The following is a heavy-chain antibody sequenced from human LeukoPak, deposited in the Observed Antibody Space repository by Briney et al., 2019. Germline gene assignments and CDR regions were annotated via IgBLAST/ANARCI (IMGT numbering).Heavy chain of an antibody. CDR2: ISSSGSTI. D-gene: IGHD2-21*01. CDR3: AGEGYVGEAIDY. Sequence: GGSLRLSCAASGFTFSSYEMNWVRQAPGKGLEWVSYISSSGSTIYYADSVKGRFTISRDNAKNSLYLQMNSLRAEDTAVYYCAGEGYVGEAIDYWGQGTLVTVSS. CDR1: GFTFSSYE. J-gene: IGHJ4*02. V-gene: IGHV3-48*03.